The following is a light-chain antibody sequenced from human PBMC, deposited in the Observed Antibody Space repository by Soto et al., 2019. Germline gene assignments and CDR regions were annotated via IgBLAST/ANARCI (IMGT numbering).Light chain of an antibody. CDR2: AAS. J-gene: IGKJ1*01. Sequence: EVVLTQSPGTLSLSPGERATLSCRASQTVTSTYLAWYQQKPGQAPKLLIYAASTRATGIPDRFSGSGSGTDFTLTISRMEPEDFAVYCCQQYGSSPRTFGQGTKVDIK. CDR3: QQYGSSPRT. V-gene: IGKV3-20*01. CDR1: QTVTSTY.